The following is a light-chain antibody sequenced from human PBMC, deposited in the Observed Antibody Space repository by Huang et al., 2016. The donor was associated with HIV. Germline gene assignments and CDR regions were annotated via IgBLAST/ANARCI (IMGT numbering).Light chain of an antibody. CDR3: QQYDNLPLT. J-gene: IGKJ3*01. CDR2: DAS. Sequence: DIQMTQSPSSLSASVGDRVTITCQASQDISNYLNWYQQTPGKAPKRLIYDASNLETGVPSRFSGSGSGTDFTFTISSLQPEDIATYYCQQYDNLPLTFGPGTKVDIK. V-gene: IGKV1-33*01. CDR1: QDISNY.